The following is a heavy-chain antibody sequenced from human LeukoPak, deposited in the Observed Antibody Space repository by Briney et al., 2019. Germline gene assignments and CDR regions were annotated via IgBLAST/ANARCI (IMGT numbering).Heavy chain of an antibody. D-gene: IGHD6-13*01. Sequence: GGSLRLSCAASGFTFSSYEMNWVRQAPGEGLEWVSYISSTGSSIYYADSVKGGFTISRDNAKNSLYLQMNSLRAEDTAIYYCARGPYGSSWSAWFDPWGQGTLVTVSS. CDR2: ISSTGSSI. V-gene: IGHV3-48*03. CDR1: GFTFSSYE. J-gene: IGHJ5*02. CDR3: ARGPYGSSWSAWFDP.